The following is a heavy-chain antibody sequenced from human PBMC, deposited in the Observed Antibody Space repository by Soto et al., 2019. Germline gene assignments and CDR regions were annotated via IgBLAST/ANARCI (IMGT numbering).Heavy chain of an antibody. CDR1: GFTFSSYW. Sequence: GSLRLSFAASGFTFSSYWMSWVRQAPGKGLEWVANIKQDGSEKYYVDSVKVLFTISRDNAKNSLYLQMNSLKADDTAVYYCAREEGPAPYWGQGTLVTVSS. CDR3: AREEGPAPY. V-gene: IGHV3-7*03. J-gene: IGHJ4*02. CDR2: IKQDGSEK. D-gene: IGHD6-25*01.